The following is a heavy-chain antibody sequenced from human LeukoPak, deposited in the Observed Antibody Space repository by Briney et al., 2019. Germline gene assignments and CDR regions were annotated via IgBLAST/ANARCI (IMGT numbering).Heavy chain of an antibody. CDR3: AREATTYQGSGTYPPFDD. CDR1: GGSISGTNW. J-gene: IGHJ4*02. D-gene: IGHD3-10*01. Sequence: SETLSLTCAVSGGSISGTNWWSWVRQPPRKGLEWIGEISHSGITNYNSSLKSRVTISVDKSENQFSLNLSSLIAADTAVYYCAREATTYQGSGTYPPFDDWGQGTLVTVSS. V-gene: IGHV4-4*02. CDR2: ISHSGIT.